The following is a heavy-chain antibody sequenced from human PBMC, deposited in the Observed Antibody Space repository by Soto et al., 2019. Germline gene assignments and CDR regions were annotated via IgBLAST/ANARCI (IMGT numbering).Heavy chain of an antibody. J-gene: IGHJ2*01. Sequence: QLQLQESGPGRVKTSETLSLTCTVSGDSISRSAYYWGWIRQFPGKGLEWIGSFYYSGSTYFNPSLKSRVTISADTSRNQLSLRLSSVTATDTATYNCAKHPFNPLVTPYWYFDIWGRGTLVTVSS. CDR1: GDSISRSAYY. CDR2: FYYSGST. V-gene: IGHV4-39*01. D-gene: IGHD4-4*01. CDR3: AKHPFNPLVTPYWYFDI.